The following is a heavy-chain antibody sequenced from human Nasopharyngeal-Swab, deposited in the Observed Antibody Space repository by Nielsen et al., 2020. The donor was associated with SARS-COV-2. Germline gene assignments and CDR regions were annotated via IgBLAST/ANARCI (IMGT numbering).Heavy chain of an antibody. D-gene: IGHD2-15*01. CDR1: GFTFSDYY. CDR2: ISSTSTYT. Sequence: GRSLRLSCAASGFTFSDYYMSWIRQAPGKGLEWVSYISSTSTYTNYADSVKGRFTISRDNAKNSLYLQMNTLRAEDTAVYYCARQGDCSGGRCSGGVDCWAQGTLVTVSS. V-gene: IGHV3-11*03. J-gene: IGHJ4*02. CDR3: ARQGDCSGGRCSGGVDC.